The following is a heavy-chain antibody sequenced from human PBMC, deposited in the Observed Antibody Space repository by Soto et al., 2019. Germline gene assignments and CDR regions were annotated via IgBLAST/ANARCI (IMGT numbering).Heavy chain of an antibody. J-gene: IGHJ4*02. CDR3: ARDDTTGLLAL. D-gene: IGHD3-3*02. Sequence: QVQLQESGPGLVRPAETLSLICSVSTDSMRTYSWTWIRLSPGKGLEWIGYVYHTGRTEYNPSPESRVTISIDRSKKQFSLQLTSVTAADTAVYFCARDDTTGLLALWGQGTLVTVSS. V-gene: IGHV4-59*01. CDR2: VYHTGRT. CDR1: TDSMRTYS.